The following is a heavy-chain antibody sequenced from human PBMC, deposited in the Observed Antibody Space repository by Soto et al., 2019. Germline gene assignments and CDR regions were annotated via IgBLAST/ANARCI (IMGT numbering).Heavy chain of an antibody. V-gene: IGHV3-23*01. D-gene: IGHD5-18*01. CDR2: ISGSGGST. CDR1: GFTFSSYA. CDR3: AKDERSGYSYGPIAPNAFDI. Sequence: GGSLRLSCAASGFTFSSYAMSWVRQAPGKGLEWVSAISGSGGSTYYADSVKGRFTISRDNSKNTLYLQMNSLRAEDTAVYYCAKDERSGYSYGPIAPNAFDIWGQGTMVTVSS. J-gene: IGHJ3*02.